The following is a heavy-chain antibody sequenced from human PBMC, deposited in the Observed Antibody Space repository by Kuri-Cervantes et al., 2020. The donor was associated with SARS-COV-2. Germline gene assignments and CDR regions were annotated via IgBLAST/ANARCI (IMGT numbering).Heavy chain of an antibody. J-gene: IGHJ3*02. V-gene: IGHV4-34*01. Sequence: SETLSLTCAVYGGSFSGYYWSWIRQPPGKGLEWIGEINHSGSTNYNPSLKSRVTISVDTSKNQFSLKLSSVTAADTAVYYCARLRGITMIVVVFDAFDIWGQGTMVTVSS. CDR3: ARLRGITMIVVVFDAFDI. CDR1: GGSFSGYY. D-gene: IGHD3-22*01. CDR2: INHSGST.